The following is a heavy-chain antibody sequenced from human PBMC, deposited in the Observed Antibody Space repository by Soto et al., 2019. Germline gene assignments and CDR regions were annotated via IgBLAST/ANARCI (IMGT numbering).Heavy chain of an antibody. J-gene: IGHJ4*02. Sequence: EVQLLESGGGLVQPGGSLRLSCAASGFTFSSYAMSWVRQAPGKGLEWVSAISGSGGSTYYADSVKGRFTISRDNSKNTLYLQMYSLRAEDTAVYYCAKEGEHSSGWANFDYWRQGTLVTVSS. V-gene: IGHV3-23*01. CDR1: GFTFSSYA. CDR2: ISGSGGST. CDR3: AKEGEHSSGWANFDY. D-gene: IGHD6-19*01.